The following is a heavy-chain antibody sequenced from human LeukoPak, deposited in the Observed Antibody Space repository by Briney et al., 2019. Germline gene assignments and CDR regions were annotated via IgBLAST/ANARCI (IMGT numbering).Heavy chain of an antibody. V-gene: IGHV3-74*01. CDR1: GYTFSRYW. CDR3: TTDTFGARDS. J-gene: IGHJ4*02. CDR2: INEDGSST. Sequence: GGSLRLSCAASGYTFSRYWMHWVRQGPGRGLVWVSRINEDGSSTSYAESVRGRFTISRDNAKNTLYLQMNSLRAEDAAVYYCTTDTFGARDSWGQGTLVTVSS. D-gene: IGHD3-10*01.